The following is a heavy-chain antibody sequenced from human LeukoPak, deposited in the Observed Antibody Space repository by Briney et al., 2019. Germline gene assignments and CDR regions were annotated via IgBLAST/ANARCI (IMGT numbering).Heavy chain of an antibody. D-gene: IGHD1-26*01. V-gene: IGHV3-23*01. J-gene: IGHJ6*02. CDR2: ISGSGGST. CDR1: GFTFSSYA. CDR3: AKRREGYYYGMDV. Sequence: GRSLRLSCAASGFTFSSYAMSWVRQAPGKGLEWVSAISGSGGSTYYADSVKGRFTISRDNSKNTLYLQMNSLRAEDTAVYYCAKRREGYYYGMDVWGQGTTVTVSS.